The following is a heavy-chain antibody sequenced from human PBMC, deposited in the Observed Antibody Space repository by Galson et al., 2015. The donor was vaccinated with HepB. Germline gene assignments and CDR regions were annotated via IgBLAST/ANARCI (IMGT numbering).Heavy chain of an antibody. V-gene: IGHV4-39*01. CDR3: ARLYYYGSGSYWYFDY. D-gene: IGHD3-10*01. CDR2: IYYSGST. Sequence: ETLSLTCTVSGGSISSSSYYWGWIRQPPGKGLEWIGSIYYSGSTYYNPSLKSRVAIAVDTSKNQFSLKLSSVTAADTAVYYCARLYYYGSGSYWYFDYWGQGTLVTVSS. J-gene: IGHJ4*02. CDR1: GGSISSSSYY.